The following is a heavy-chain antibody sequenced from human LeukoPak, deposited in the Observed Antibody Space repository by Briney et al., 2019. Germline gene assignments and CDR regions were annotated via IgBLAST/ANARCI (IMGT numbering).Heavy chain of an antibody. CDR3: ARDPYILTGLDAFDI. CDR1: GYTFTGYY. D-gene: IGHD3-9*01. J-gene: IGHJ3*02. Sequence: ASVKVSCKASGYTFTGYYMHWVRQAPGQGLEWMGWINPNSGGTNYAQKFQGRVTMTRDTSISTAYMELSRLRSDDTAVYYCARDPYILTGLDAFDIWGQGTMVTVSS. V-gene: IGHV1-2*02. CDR2: INPNSGGT.